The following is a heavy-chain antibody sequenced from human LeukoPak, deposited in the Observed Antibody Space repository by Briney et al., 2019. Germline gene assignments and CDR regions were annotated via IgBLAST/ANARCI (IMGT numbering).Heavy chain of an antibody. CDR1: GFTVSSNY. V-gene: IGHV3-66*01. D-gene: IGHD3-10*01. CDR3: ARAKFGPANYYLYCFDY. Sequence: GGSLRLSCAASGFTVSSNYMSWVRQAPGKGLEWVSVIYSGGSTYYADSVKGRFTISRDNSKNTLYLQMNSLRAEDTAVYYCARAKFGPANYYLYCFDYWGQGTLVTVSS. CDR2: IYSGGST. J-gene: IGHJ4*02.